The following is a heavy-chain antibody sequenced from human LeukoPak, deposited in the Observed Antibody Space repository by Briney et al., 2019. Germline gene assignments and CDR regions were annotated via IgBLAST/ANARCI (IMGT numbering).Heavy chain of an antibody. V-gene: IGHV3-74*01. CDR1: GFTFSTYW. CDR3: IRDLRDHDY. CDR2: INGDGTQT. Sequence: GGSLRLSCAASGFTFSTYWMHWVRQPPGKGLVWVSRINGDGTQTNYADSVKGRFTVSRDNAKNTLYLQMNSLRAGDTAVYFCIRDLRDHDYWGQGALVTVSS. J-gene: IGHJ4*02.